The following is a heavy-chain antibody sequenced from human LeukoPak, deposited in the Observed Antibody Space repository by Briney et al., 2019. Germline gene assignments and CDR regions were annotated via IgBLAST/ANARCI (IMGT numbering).Heavy chain of an antibody. CDR3: ARPYYYDSRIDP. D-gene: IGHD3-22*01. Sequence: SQTLSLTCTVSGGSISSGDYYWSWIRQPPGKGLEWIAYMYYSGSTYYNPSLKSRVTMSADTSKNQLFLKLSSVTAADTAVYYCARPYYYDSRIDPWGQGILVTVSS. J-gene: IGHJ5*02. CDR1: GGSISSGDYY. V-gene: IGHV4-30-4*01. CDR2: MYYSGST.